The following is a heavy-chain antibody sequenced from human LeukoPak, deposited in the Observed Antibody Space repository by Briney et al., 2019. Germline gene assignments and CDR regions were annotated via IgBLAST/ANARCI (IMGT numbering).Heavy chain of an antibody. CDR2: IYYSGIT. Sequence: KPSETLSLASTMSRGSISTYYWSWIRQPPGKGLEWIGYIYYSGITKYNPSVKSRVTISVDTSKNQFSLKVSSVTAADTAVYYCARGTNMMASLRFDPWGQGTLVTVSS. CDR1: RGSISTYY. V-gene: IGHV4-59*01. CDR3: ARGTNMMASLRFDP. D-gene: IGHD2-8*01. J-gene: IGHJ5*02.